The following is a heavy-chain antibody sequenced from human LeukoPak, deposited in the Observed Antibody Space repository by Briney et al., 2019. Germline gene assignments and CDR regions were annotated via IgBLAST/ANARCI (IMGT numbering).Heavy chain of an antibody. Sequence: GGSLRLSCAASGFTFSEYYMSWIRQAPGKGPEWVSYISSSSSYTNYADSVKGRFTISRDNAKNSLYLQMNRLRAEDTAVYYCARLLRATITNVDYWGQGTLVTVSS. D-gene: IGHD5-12*01. CDR1: GFTFSEYY. V-gene: IGHV3-11*03. CDR2: ISSSSSYT. CDR3: ARLLRATITNVDY. J-gene: IGHJ4*02.